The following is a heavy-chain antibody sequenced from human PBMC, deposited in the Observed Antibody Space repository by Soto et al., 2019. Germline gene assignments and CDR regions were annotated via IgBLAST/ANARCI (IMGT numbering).Heavy chain of an antibody. CDR2: IYSGGST. Sequence: EVQLVESGGGLIQPGGSLRLSCAASGFTVSSNYMSWVRQAPGKGLEWVSVIYSGGSTYYADSVKGRFTISRDNSKYTLYLHMNSLRAEDTAVYYCAGRPRAAVSFDYWGQGTLVTVSS. CDR3: AGRPRAAVSFDY. V-gene: IGHV3-53*01. CDR1: GFTVSSNY. D-gene: IGHD6-25*01. J-gene: IGHJ4*02.